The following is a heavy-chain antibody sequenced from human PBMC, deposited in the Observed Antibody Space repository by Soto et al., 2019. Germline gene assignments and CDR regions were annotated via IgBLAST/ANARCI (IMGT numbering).Heavy chain of an antibody. CDR1: GYTFTSYG. D-gene: IGHD6-13*01. CDR3: ARDGFPYSSPTKFDY. V-gene: IGHV1-18*01. CDR2: ISAYNGNT. J-gene: IGHJ4*02. Sequence: ASVKVSCKASGYTFTSYGISWVRQAPGQGLEWMGWISAYNGNTNYAQKLQGRVTMTTDTSTSTAYMELRSLRSDDTAVYYCARDGFPYSSPTKFDYWGQGTLVTVSS.